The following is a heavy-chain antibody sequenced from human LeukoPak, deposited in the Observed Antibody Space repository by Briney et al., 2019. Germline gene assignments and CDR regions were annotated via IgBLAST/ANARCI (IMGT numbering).Heavy chain of an antibody. V-gene: IGHV5-10-1*01. CDR3: ARHPIVGATMCYYGMDV. J-gene: IGHJ6*02. CDR1: GYSFTSYW. CDR2: IDPSDSYT. D-gene: IGHD1-26*01. Sequence: GESLKISCKGSGYSFTSYWISWVRQMPGKGLEWMGRIDPSDSYTNYSPSFQGHVTISADKSISTAYLQWSSLKASDTAMYYCARHPIVGATMCYYGMDVWGQGTTVTVSS.